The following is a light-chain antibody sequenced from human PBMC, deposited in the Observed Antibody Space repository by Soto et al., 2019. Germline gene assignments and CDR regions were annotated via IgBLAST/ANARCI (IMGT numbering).Light chain of an antibody. CDR2: GAS. CDR3: QQYSNSPPLT. J-gene: IGKJ4*01. Sequence: EIVMTQSPATLSVSPGERATLSCRASRSVGTFLAWYQQKPGQAPRLLIYGASSRATVIPDRFSGSGSGTDFTLTISRLEPEDFAVYYCQQYSNSPPLTFGGGTKVDIK. CDR1: RSVGTF. V-gene: IGKV3-20*01.